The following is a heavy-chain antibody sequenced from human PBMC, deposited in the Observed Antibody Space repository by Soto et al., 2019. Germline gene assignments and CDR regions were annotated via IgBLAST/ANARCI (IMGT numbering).Heavy chain of an antibody. Sequence: ASVKVSCKSSGYTFTSYYMHWVRQAPGQGLEWMGIINPSGCTNYAQSFEGRVAMTRYTSINTAYMELSRLTSDGTAVYSFHNDLHRGLDVWGQGTTVTVSS. D-gene: IGHD1-1*01. J-gene: IGHJ6*02. V-gene: IGHV1-2*02. CDR1: GYTFTSYY. CDR3: HNDLHRGLDV. CDR2: INPSGCT.